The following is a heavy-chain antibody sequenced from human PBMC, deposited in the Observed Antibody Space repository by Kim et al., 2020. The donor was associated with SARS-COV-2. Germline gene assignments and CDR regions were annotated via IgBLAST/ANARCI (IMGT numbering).Heavy chain of an antibody. V-gene: IGHV4-4*02. CDR2: T. J-gene: IGHJ4*02. Sequence: TNYNPSLKSRVTISVDKSKNQFSLKLSSVTAADTAVYYCAREGPYSVPDYWGQGTLVTVSS. CDR3: AREGPYSVPDY. D-gene: IGHD2-15*01.